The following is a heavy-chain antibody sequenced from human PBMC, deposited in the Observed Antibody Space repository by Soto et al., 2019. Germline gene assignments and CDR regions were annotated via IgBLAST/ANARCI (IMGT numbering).Heavy chain of an antibody. Sequence: QVQLVESGGGVVQPGRSLRLSCAASGFTFSSYAMHWVRQAPGKGLEWVAVISYDGSNKYYADSVKGRFTISRDNSKNTLSLQMNSLRAEDTAVYYCARDLKGWFGELAGYWGQGTLVTVSS. CDR2: ISYDGSNK. CDR1: GFTFSSYA. J-gene: IGHJ4*02. V-gene: IGHV3-30-3*01. D-gene: IGHD3-10*01. CDR3: ARDLKGWFGELAGY.